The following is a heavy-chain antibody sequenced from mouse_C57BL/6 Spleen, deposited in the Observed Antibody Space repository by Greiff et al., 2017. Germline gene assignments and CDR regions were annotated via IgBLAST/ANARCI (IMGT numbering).Heavy chain of an antibody. Sequence: QVQLQQSGPELVKPGASVKISCKASGYAFSSSWMNWVKQRPGKGLEWIGRIYPGDGDTNYNGKFKGKATLTADKSSSTAYMQLSSLTSEDSAVXFCARKDGILLNPMDYWGQGTSVTVSS. CDR3: ARKDGILLNPMDY. CDR2: IYPGDGDT. D-gene: IGHD1-1*01. CDR1: GYAFSSSW. J-gene: IGHJ4*01. V-gene: IGHV1-82*01.